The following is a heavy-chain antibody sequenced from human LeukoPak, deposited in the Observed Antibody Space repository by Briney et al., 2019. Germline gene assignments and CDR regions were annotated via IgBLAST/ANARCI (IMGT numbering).Heavy chain of an antibody. J-gene: IGHJ4*02. Sequence: GASVKVSCKASGYTFTSYYMHWLRQAPGLGLEWMGIINPSGGSTSYAQKFQGRVTMTRDTSTSTVYMELSSLRSEDTAVYYCARVVPAATPSYYYFDYWGQGTLVTVSS. CDR3: ARVVPAATPSYYYFDY. V-gene: IGHV1-46*03. D-gene: IGHD2-2*01. CDR1: GYTFTSYY. CDR2: INPSGGST.